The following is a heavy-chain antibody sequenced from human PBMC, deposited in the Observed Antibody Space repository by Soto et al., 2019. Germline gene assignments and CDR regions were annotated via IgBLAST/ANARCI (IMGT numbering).Heavy chain of an antibody. D-gene: IGHD2-21*02. CDR3: ARVVVTAIRGYFDY. Sequence: VQLVESGGGLVKPGGSLRLSCAASGFTFSDYYMSWIRQAPGKGLEWVSAISGSGGSTYYADSVKGRFTISRDNSKNTLYLQMNSLRAEDTAVYYCARVVVTAIRGYFDYWGQGTLVTVSS. CDR2: ISGSGGST. J-gene: IGHJ4*02. V-gene: IGHV3-23*04. CDR1: GFTFSDYY.